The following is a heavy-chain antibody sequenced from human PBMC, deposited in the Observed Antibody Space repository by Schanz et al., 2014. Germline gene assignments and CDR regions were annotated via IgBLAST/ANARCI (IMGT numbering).Heavy chain of an antibody. CDR1: RFTFNAYD. J-gene: IGHJ4*02. CDR3: ASADYTNYFDY. D-gene: IGHD4-4*01. CDR2: ISYHGSEK. V-gene: IGHV3-30*03. Sequence: VHLVESGGGVVRPGGSLRLSCAASRFTFNAYDMYWIRQAPGKGLEWVAVISYHGSEKYYADSVKGRFTISRDNSKNTVFLQMNSLRGEDTAVYYCASADYTNYFDYWGQGTLVTVSS.